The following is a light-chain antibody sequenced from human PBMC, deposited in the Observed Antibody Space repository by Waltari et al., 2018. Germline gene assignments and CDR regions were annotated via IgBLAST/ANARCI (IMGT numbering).Light chain of an antibody. CDR3: QQYYSTPRT. Sequence: DIVMTQSPDSLPVSLGERATVNCKSSQSVLYSSNNKNYLAWYEQKPRQPPKLLIYWASTRDSGVPDRFSGSGSGTDFTLTISSLQAEDVAVYYCQQYYSTPRTFGQGTKVEI. CDR1: QSVLYSSNNKNY. J-gene: IGKJ1*01. CDR2: WAS. V-gene: IGKV4-1*01.